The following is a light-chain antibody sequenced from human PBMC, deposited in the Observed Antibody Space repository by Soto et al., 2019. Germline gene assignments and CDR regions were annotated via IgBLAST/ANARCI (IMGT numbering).Light chain of an antibody. Sequence: IMLTQSPGTLSLSPWERATLSCRASQSVSNNYLAWYQQKPGQAPRLLIYGASNRATGIPDRFSGSGSGTDFTLTISSLETEDFAVYYCQQFSSYPLTFGGGTKVDIK. CDR2: GAS. V-gene: IGKV3-20*01. CDR1: QSVSNNY. CDR3: QQFSSYPLT. J-gene: IGKJ4*01.